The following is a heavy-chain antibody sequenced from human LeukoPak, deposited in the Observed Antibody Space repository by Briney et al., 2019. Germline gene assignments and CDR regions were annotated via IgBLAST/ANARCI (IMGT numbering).Heavy chain of an antibody. CDR2: ISGIEDST. Sequence: QSGGSLRLSCTTSGFTFSSYAMTWVRQAPGKGLEWVSIISGIEDSTYYADSVKGRFTISRDNSKSTLYLQMSSLRAEDTAIYYCTKGHHDSSPFRHFDSWGQGTLVTVSS. J-gene: IGHJ4*02. CDR1: GFTFSSYA. V-gene: IGHV3-23*01. D-gene: IGHD6-13*01. CDR3: TKGHHDSSPFRHFDS.